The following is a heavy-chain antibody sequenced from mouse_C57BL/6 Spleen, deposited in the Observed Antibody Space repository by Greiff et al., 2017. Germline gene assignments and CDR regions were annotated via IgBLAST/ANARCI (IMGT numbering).Heavy chain of an antibody. CDR3: ARGGWLLDAMDY. J-gene: IGHJ4*01. CDR1: GYSITSGYY. D-gene: IGHD2-3*01. CDR2: ISYDGSN. V-gene: IGHV3-6*01. Sequence: EVQLQESGPGLVKPSQSLSLTCSVTGYSITSGYYWNWIRQFPGNKLEWMGYISYDGSNNYNPSLKNRISITRDTSKNQFFLKLNSVTTEDTATYYCARGGWLLDAMDYWGQGTSVTVSS.